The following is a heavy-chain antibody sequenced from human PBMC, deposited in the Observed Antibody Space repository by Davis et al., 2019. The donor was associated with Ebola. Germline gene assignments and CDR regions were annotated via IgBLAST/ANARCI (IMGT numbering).Heavy chain of an antibody. CDR1: GFTFSSYS. J-gene: IGHJ6*02. D-gene: IGHD3-3*01. CDR2: ISSSSSYI. V-gene: IGHV3-21*05. CDR3: AKSGLSFGVVKYHYGMDV. Sequence: GGSLRLSCAASGFTFSSYSMNWVRQAPGKGLEWVSYISSSSSYIYYADSMKGRFTISRDNAKNSLYLQMNSLRAEDTAVYYCAKSGLSFGVVKYHYGMDVWGQGTTVTVSS.